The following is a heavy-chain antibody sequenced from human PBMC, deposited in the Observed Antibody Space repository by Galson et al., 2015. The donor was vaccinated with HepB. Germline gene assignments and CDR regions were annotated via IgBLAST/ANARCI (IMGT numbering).Heavy chain of an antibody. CDR1: GFTFNNYA. J-gene: IGHJ4*02. D-gene: IGHD4-17*01. V-gene: IGHV3-23*01. CDR3: AKAVQLREHYFDY. CDR2: ISKTGATT. Sequence: PLRLSCADSGFTFNNYAMSWVRQAPGKGLEWVSAISKTGATTYYADSVKGRFTFSRDTSKNTLYLQMNSLTVEDTAVYFCAKAVQLREHYFDYWGQGALVTVSS.